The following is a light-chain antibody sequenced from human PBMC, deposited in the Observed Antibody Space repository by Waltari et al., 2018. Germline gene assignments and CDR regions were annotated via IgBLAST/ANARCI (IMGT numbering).Light chain of an antibody. CDR2: DAS. V-gene: IGKV3-11*01. J-gene: IGKJ4*01. CDR1: QSVSSY. Sequence: EIVLTQSPPTLSLSPGERATLSCRASQSVSSYLAWYQQKPGQAPRLLIYDASNRATGIPARFRGSGSETDFTLTISSLEPEDFAVYYCQQRSNWPLTFGGGTKVEIK. CDR3: QQRSNWPLT.